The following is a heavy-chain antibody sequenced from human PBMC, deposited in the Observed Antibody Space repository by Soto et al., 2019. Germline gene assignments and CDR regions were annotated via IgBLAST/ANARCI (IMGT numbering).Heavy chain of an antibody. J-gene: IGHJ6*03. Sequence: SQTLSLTCVISGDSVSSNSAAWNWIRQSPSRGLEWLGRTYYRSKWYNDYAVSVKSRITINPDTSKNQFSLQLNSVTPEDTAVYYCARAGSGSYRPYYYMDVWGKGTTVTVSS. CDR1: GDSVSSNSAA. D-gene: IGHD3-10*01. CDR3: ARAGSGSYRPYYYMDV. CDR2: TYYRSKWYN. V-gene: IGHV6-1*01.